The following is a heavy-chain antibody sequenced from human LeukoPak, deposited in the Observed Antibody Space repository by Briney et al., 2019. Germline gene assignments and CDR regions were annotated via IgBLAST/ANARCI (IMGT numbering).Heavy chain of an antibody. CDR3: ARDPGFAAMVVGYFDY. V-gene: IGHV1-69*06. Sequence: SVKVSCKASGGTFSSYAISWVRQAPGQGLEWMGGIIPIFGTANYAQKFQGRVTITADKSTSTAYMELSSLRSEDTAVYCCARDPGFAAMVVGYFDYWGQGTLVTVSS. CDR2: IIPIFGTA. CDR1: GGTFSSYA. D-gene: IGHD5-18*01. J-gene: IGHJ4*02.